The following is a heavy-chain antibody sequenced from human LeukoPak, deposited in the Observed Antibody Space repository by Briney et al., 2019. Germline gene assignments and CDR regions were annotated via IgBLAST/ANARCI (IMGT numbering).Heavy chain of an antibody. V-gene: IGHV4-59*01. Sequence: MTSETLSLTCTVCGGSISSYYWSWIRQPPGKGLEGLGYIYYSGSPNYNPSLKRRVTITVDTSKNQFSLKLTSVTAADTAVYYCARNTMVRGGYYYYGMDVWGQGTTVTVSS. D-gene: IGHD3-10*01. CDR2: IYYSGSP. CDR1: GGSISSYY. CDR3: ARNTMVRGGYYYYGMDV. J-gene: IGHJ6*02.